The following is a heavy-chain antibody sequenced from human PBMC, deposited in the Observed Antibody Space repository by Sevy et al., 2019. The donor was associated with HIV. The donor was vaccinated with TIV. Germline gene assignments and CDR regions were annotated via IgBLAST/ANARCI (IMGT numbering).Heavy chain of an antibody. V-gene: IGHV1-69*13. J-gene: IGHJ3*02. CDR2: IIPIFGTA. CDR3: ARAPSYSSSSPIDAFDI. D-gene: IGHD6-6*01. Sequence: SVKVSCKASGGTFSSYAISWVRQAPGQGLEWMGGIIPIFGTANYAQKFQGRVTITADESTSTAYMELSSLRSEDTAVYYCARAPSYSSSSPIDAFDIWGQGTMVTVSS. CDR1: GGTFSSYA.